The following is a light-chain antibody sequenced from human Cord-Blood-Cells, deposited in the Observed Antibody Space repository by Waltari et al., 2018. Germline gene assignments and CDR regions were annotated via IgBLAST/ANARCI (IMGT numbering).Light chain of an antibody. J-gene: IGLJ1*01. CDR2: DVS. CDR3: SSYTSSSTYV. Sequence: QSALTQPASVSGSPGQSITISCTGTSSDVGGYNYVSWSHQHPGKAPNLIIYDVSNRPSGVSNRFSGSNSGNTASLTISGLQAEDEADYYCSSYTSSSTYVFGTGTKVTVL. V-gene: IGLV2-14*01. CDR1: SSDVGGYNY.